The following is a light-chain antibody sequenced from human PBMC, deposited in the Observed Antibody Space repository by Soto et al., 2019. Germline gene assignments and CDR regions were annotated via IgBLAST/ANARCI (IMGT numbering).Light chain of an antibody. J-gene: IGKJ5*01. CDR3: QQYHIWYT. Sequence: EIVLTQFPATLSVSPGERATLSCRTSQSVSTHLAWFQQRPGQAPRLLIYETSTRATGVPARFTGSGSETEFTLTISSLQSEDFAVYYCQQYHIWYTFGQGTRLEIK. CDR1: QSVSTH. V-gene: IGKV3-15*01. CDR2: ETS.